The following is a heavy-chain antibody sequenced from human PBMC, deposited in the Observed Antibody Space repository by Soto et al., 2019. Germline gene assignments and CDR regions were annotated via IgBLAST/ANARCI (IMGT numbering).Heavy chain of an antibody. CDR3: ARSRGSYYSKFAD. CDR1: GDTFTGYT. D-gene: IGHD3-10*01. J-gene: IGHJ4*02. CDR2: IIPMLGAS. Sequence: QVQLEQSGAEVKRPGSSVQVSCKASGDTFTGYTVTWVRQAPGQGLEWVGRIIPMLGASNYALRFQGRVSIMADKSTDTDYMEVKRLTSEDTAVYYCARSRGSYYSKFADWGQGTLVTVSS. V-gene: IGHV1-69*08.